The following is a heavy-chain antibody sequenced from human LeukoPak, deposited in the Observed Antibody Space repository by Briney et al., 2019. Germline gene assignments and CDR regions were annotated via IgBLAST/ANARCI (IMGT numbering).Heavy chain of an antibody. CDR1: GGSISSYY. Sequence: SETLSLTCSVSGGSISSYYWSWIRQPPGKGLEWIGYIYYSGSTNYNPSLKSRVTISVDTSKSQFSLKLRSVTAADTAVYYCARGSPAIFGVVIMNFGVDYWGQGALVTVSS. CDR3: ARGSPAIFGVVIMNFGVDY. CDR2: IYYSGST. V-gene: IGHV4-59*01. J-gene: IGHJ4*02. D-gene: IGHD3-3*01.